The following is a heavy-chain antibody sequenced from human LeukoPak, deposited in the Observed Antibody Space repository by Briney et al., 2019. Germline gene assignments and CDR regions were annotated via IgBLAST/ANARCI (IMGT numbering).Heavy chain of an antibody. CDR2: INPNSGGT. V-gene: IGHV1-2*02. CDR1: GYTFTGYY. Sequence: ASVKVSCKASGYTFTGYYVHWVRQAPGQVLEWMGWINPNSGGTNYAQKFQGRVTMTRDTSISTAYMELSRLRSDDTAVYYCARWIQTKPLFDYWGQGTLVTVSS. D-gene: IGHD5-18*01. CDR3: ARWIQTKPLFDY. J-gene: IGHJ4*02.